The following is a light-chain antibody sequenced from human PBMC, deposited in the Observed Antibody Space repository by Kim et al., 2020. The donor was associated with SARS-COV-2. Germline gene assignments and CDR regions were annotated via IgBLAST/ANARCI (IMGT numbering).Light chain of an antibody. CDR3: QVWDVGHFV. CDR1: NIGTKG. CDR2: YDS. V-gene: IGLV3-21*04. Sequence: VAPGKTATITCGGDNIGTKGVHWCQQKPGQAPVLVIYYDSDRPSGIPERFSGSKSGNTATLTIDRVEAGDEADYFCQVWDVGHFVFGGGTQLTVL. J-gene: IGLJ7*01.